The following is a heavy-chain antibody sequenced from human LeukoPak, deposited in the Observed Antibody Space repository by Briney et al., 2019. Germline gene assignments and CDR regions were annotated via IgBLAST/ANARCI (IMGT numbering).Heavy chain of an antibody. Sequence: ASVKVSCKASGYTFSSYYIHWVRQAPGQGLEWMGRFNPSGGSTTYAQKFQGRVTMTRDTSTSTVYMELSSLRSDDTAVYYCARKKAVYYYDSSGSQGDAFDCWGQGTMVTVSS. J-gene: IGHJ3*01. CDR1: GYTFSSYY. CDR3: ARKKAVYYYDSSGSQGDAFDC. D-gene: IGHD3-22*01. CDR2: FNPSGGST. V-gene: IGHV1-46*01.